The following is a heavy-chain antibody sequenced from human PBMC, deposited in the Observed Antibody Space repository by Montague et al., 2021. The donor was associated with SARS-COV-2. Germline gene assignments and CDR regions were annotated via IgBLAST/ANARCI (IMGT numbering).Heavy chain of an antibody. J-gene: IGHJ4*02. CDR2: IDDSGST. CDR3: ASMVRAQVYYFDY. CDR1: GGSISSRSYC. D-gene: IGHD3-10*01. Sequence: ETLSLTCTVSGGSISSRSYCWGWIRQPPGQGREWIGSIDDSGSTDYIPSVKSRVTISVDTSKNQFSLKLSTVTAADTAVYYCASMVRAQVYYFDYWGQGTLVTVSS. V-gene: IGHV4-39*01.